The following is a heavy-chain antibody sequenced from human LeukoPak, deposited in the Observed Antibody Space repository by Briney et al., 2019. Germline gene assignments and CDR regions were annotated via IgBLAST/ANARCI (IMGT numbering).Heavy chain of an antibody. CDR1: GYTFTSYG. CDR3: ARERFAVAGANWVY. CDR2: ISAYNGNT. D-gene: IGHD6-19*01. J-gene: IGHJ4*02. Sequence: GASVKVSCTASGYTFTSYGIIWVRQAPGQGLEWMGWISAYNGNTNYAQKLQGRVTMTTDTSTSTAYMELRSLRSDDTAVYYCARERFAVAGANWVYWGQGTLVTVSS. V-gene: IGHV1-18*01.